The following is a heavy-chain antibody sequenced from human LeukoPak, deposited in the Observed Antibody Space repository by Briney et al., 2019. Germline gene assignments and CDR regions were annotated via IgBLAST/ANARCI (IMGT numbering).Heavy chain of an antibody. Sequence: PGGSLRLSCAVSGFTFSSYWMTWVRQAPGKGLEWVASLNQDGSQTYYVDSVKGRFTISRDNAKNSLYLQMSSLRVEDTAIYYCARSWLLGAATPPTAYWGQGPLFPVS. V-gene: IGHV3-7*01. CDR1: GFTFSSYW. J-gene: IGHJ4*02. CDR3: ARSWLLGAATPPTAY. CDR2: LNQDGSQT. D-gene: IGHD2-15*01.